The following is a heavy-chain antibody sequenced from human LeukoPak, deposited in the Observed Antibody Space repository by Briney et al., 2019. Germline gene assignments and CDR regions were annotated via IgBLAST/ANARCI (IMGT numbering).Heavy chain of an antibody. J-gene: IGHJ3*02. D-gene: IGHD6-6*01. CDR1: GYTFTGYY. CDR2: INPNSGGT. Sequence: ASVKVSCKASGYTFTGYYMHWVRQAPGQGLEWMGWINPNSGGTNYAQKFQGRVTMTRDTSISTAYMELSRLRSDDTAVYYCATPIARYDAFDIWGQGTMVTVSS. V-gene: IGHV1-2*02. CDR3: ATPIARYDAFDI.